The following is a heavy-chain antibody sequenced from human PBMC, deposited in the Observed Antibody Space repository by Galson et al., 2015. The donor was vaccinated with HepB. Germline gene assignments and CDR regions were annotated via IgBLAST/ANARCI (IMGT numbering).Heavy chain of an antibody. Sequence: SLRLSCAASGFNFDHYAITWVRQAPGKGLEWVSGISYSGTTTHYADSAKGRFTISRDNAKKTLFLQMNSLRVEDTALYYCAKVAYEYSGKYWGFDHWGQGALVTVSS. V-gene: IGHV3-23*01. CDR1: GFNFDHYA. D-gene: IGHD5-12*01. J-gene: IGHJ4*02. CDR2: ISYSGTTT. CDR3: AKVAYEYSGKYWGFDH.